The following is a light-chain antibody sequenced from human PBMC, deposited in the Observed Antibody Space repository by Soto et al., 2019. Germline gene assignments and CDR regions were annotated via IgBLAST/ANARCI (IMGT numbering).Light chain of an antibody. CDR2: GES. CDR3: QXHNQWPIT. Sequence: ELVMTQSPATLSVSPGERFTLSCRAGQSISSNLAWYQQKPGQAPRILVYGESTRAIGIPDRLSGSGSGTELNLAISRLQSEDSAVYYCQXHNQWPITCGQGTRLEIK. CDR1: QSISSN. V-gene: IGKV3-15*01. J-gene: IGKJ5*01.